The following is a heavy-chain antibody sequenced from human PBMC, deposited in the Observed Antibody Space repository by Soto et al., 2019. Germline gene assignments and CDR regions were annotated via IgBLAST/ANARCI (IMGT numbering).Heavy chain of an antibody. Sequence: PSETLSLTCAVYGGSFSGYYWSWIRQPPGKGLEWIGEINHSGSTNYNPSLKSRVTISVDTSKNQLSLKLSSVTAADTAVYYCARGLKLLRTYYYYYGMDVWDQGTTVTV. CDR3: ARGLKLLRTYYYYYGMDV. J-gene: IGHJ6*02. V-gene: IGHV4-34*01. CDR2: INHSGST. CDR1: GGSFSGYY. D-gene: IGHD2-15*01.